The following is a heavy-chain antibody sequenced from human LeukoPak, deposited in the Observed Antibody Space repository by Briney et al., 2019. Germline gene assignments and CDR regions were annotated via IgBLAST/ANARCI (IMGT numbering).Heavy chain of an antibody. D-gene: IGHD4-17*01. J-gene: IGHJ6*02. V-gene: IGHV1-2*02. CDR2: INPNSGGT. Sequence: GASVKVSCKASGYTFTGYYMHWVRQAPGQGLEWMGWINPNSGGTNYAQKFQGRVTMTRDTSISTAYMELSRLRSDDTAVYYCARGLTTVTMSYYYGMDVSGQGTTVTVSS. CDR1: GYTFTGYY. CDR3: ARGLTTVTMSYYYGMDV.